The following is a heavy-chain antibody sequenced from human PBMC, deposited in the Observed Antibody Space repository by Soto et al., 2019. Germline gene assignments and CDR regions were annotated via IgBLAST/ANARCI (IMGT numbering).Heavy chain of an antibody. Sequence: PGGSLRLSCAASGFTFSGSAMHWVRQASGKGLEWVGRIRSKANSYATAYAASVKGRFTISRDDSKNTAYLQMNSLKTEDTAVYYCTRHGKEMATTPADYWGQGTLVTVSS. CDR2: IRSKANSYAT. V-gene: IGHV3-73*01. J-gene: IGHJ4*02. CDR3: TRHGKEMATTPADY. CDR1: GFTFSGSA. D-gene: IGHD5-12*01.